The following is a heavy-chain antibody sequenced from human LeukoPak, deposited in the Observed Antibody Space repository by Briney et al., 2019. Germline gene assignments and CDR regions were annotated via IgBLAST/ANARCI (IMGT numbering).Heavy chain of an antibody. CDR2: IYSGGST. V-gene: IGHV3-66*01. J-gene: IGHJ1*01. CDR1: GFTVSTNY. CDR3: ARGGIGYYDSSGYDEYFQH. Sequence: GGPLSLSCAASGFTVSTNYMSWVRQAPGKGLEWVSLIYSGGSTYYADSVKGRFTISRDNSKNTLYLQVNSLRAEDTALYYCARGGIGYYDSSGYDEYFQHWGQGTLVTVSS. D-gene: IGHD3-22*01.